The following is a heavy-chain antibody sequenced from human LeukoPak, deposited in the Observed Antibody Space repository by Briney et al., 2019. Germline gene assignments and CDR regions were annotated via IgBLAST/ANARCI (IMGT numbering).Heavy chain of an antibody. D-gene: IGHD6-6*01. CDR1: GGSISSGGYS. V-gene: IGHV4-30-2*01. Sequence: TLSLTCAVSGGSISSGGYSWSWIRQPPGKGLEWIGYIYHSGSTYYNPSLKSRVTISVDRSKNQFSLKLSSVTAADTAVYYCASSYSSSSFDYWGQGTLVTVSS. CDR3: ASSYSSSSFDY. J-gene: IGHJ4*02. CDR2: IYHSGST.